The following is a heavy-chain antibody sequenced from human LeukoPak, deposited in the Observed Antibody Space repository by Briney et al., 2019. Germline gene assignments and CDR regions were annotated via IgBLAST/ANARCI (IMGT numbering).Heavy chain of an antibody. CDR2: ISSSSSYI. J-gene: IGHJ3*02. V-gene: IGHV3-21*01. CDR3: ARDNDIYYDSSGYYYQGWAFDI. Sequence: PGGSLRLSCAASGFTFSSYSMNWVRQAPGKGLEWVSSISSSSSYIYYADSVKGRFTISRDNAKNSLYLQMNSLRAEDTAVYYCARDNDIYYDSSGYYYQGWAFDIWGQGTMVTVSS. D-gene: IGHD3-22*01. CDR1: GFTFSSYS.